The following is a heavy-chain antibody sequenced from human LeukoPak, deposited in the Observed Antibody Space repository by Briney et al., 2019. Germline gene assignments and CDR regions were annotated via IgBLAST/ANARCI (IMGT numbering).Heavy chain of an antibody. J-gene: IGHJ4*02. V-gene: IGHV3-7*03. CDR1: GFTFSSYW. D-gene: IGHD6-13*01. Sequence: GGSLRLSCAASGFTFSSYWMSWVRQAPGKGPEWVANIKQDGSEKYYVDSVKGRFTISRDNAKNSLYLQMNSLRAEDTAVYYCARRGTSSSWYVCDYWGQGTLVTVSS. CDR2: IKQDGSEK. CDR3: ARRGTSSSWYVCDY.